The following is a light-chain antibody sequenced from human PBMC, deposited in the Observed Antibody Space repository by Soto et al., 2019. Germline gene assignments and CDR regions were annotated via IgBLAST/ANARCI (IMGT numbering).Light chain of an antibody. Sequence: DIQMTQSPSSLSASLGDRVTIICRARQGISNYLAWYQQKPGKVPKLLIHAASTLQSGVPSRFSGSGSGTEFTLTISSLQPEDVATYYCQKYNIAPLTFGGGTKVDIK. V-gene: IGKV1-27*01. J-gene: IGKJ4*01. CDR2: AAS. CDR1: QGISNY. CDR3: QKYNIAPLT.